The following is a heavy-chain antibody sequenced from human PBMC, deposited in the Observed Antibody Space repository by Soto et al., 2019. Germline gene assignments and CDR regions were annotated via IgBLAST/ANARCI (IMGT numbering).Heavy chain of an antibody. J-gene: IGHJ6*02. Sequence: GGSLRLSSAASGFTFDDYAMQWVRQAPGKGLEWDSGISWNSGSIGYADSVKGRFTISRDNAKNSLYLQMNSLRAEDTALYYCAKDITYSSSSGDGMDVWGQGTTVTVSS. V-gene: IGHV3-9*01. CDR2: ISWNSGSI. CDR1: GFTFDDYA. D-gene: IGHD6-6*01. CDR3: AKDITYSSSSGDGMDV.